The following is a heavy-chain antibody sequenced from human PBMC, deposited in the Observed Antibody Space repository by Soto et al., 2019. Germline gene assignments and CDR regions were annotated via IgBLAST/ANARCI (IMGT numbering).Heavy chain of an antibody. CDR2: IYSGGST. D-gene: IGHD3-3*01. CDR1: GFTVSSNY. Sequence: PVGSLRLSCAASGFTVSSNYMSWVRQAPGKGLEWVSVIYSGGSTYYADSVKGRFTISRDNSKNTLYLQMNSLRAEDTAVYYCASTYYDFWSGPAGSWFDPWGQGTLVTVSS. V-gene: IGHV3-53*01. CDR3: ASTYYDFWSGPAGSWFDP. J-gene: IGHJ5*02.